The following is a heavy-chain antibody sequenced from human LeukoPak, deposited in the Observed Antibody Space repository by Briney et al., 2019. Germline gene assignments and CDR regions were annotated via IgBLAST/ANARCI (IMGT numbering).Heavy chain of an antibody. J-gene: IGHJ4*02. D-gene: IGHD3-22*01. CDR2: ISAYTGNT. CDR3: ARDPTYYYDGRGLGGVDY. Sequence: GASVKVSCKASGYIFTSYGVTWVRQAPGQGLEWMGWISAYTGNTKYAQKLQGRVTMTTDTFTSTAYMELRSLRSDDTAVYYCARDPTYYYDGRGLGGVDYWGQGTLVTVS. V-gene: IGHV1-18*01. CDR1: GYIFTSYG.